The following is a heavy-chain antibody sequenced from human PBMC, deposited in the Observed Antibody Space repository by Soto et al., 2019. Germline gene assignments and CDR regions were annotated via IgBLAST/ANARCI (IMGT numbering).Heavy chain of an antibody. V-gene: IGHV1-46*03. CDR1: GYTFTSYY. Sequence: ASVKVSCKASGYTFTSYYMHWVRQAPGQGLEWMGIINPSGGSTSYAQKFQGRVTMTRDTSTSTVYMELSSLRSEDTAVYYCARDPHDISPISYPDYYFDYWGQGTLVTVSS. J-gene: IGHJ4*02. CDR2: INPSGGST. D-gene: IGHD3-16*02. CDR3: ARDPHDISPISYPDYYFDY.